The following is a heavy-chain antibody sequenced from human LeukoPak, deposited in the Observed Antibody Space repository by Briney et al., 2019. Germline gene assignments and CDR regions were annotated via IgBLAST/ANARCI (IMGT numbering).Heavy chain of an antibody. V-gene: IGHV3-66*01. CDR1: GFTVSSNY. CDR2: IYTGGST. Sequence: GGYLILSCSASGFTVSSNYRRWVRQAPGKGLEWVSVIYTGGSTYYADSVKGRFTISGDNSKNTLYLQMNSLRGEDTAVYSCARVSTYIDYWGQGILVTVSS. D-gene: IGHD5/OR15-5a*01. CDR3: ARVSTYIDY. J-gene: IGHJ4*02.